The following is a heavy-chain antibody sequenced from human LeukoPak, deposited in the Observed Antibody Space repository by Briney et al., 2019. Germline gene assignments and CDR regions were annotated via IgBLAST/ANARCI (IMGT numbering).Heavy chain of an antibody. J-gene: IGHJ4*02. CDR3: ARDQQGVDGVKFYYFDY. CDR1: GFIFRNFG. CDR2: IWSDGSNE. V-gene: IGHV3-33*01. D-gene: IGHD6-19*01. Sequence: PGGSLRLSCVASGFIFRNFGMHWVRQAPGRGREWVSVIWSDGSNEYYADSVEGRSTISRDTSKDTLYLQMNSLRAEDTAVYYCARDQQGVDGVKFYYFDYWGQGTLVTVSS.